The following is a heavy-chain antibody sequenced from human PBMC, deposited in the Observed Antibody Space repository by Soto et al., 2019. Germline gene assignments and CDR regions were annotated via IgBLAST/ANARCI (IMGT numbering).Heavy chain of an antibody. CDR3: ARDRGVAGIRRSFDY. CDR2: ILYDGTNK. J-gene: IGHJ4*01. Sequence: PGGSLRLSCAASGFTFSNYVMHWARHAPGKGLGWVAIILYDGTNKDYADAVKGRFTISRDNSNNTLYLQKNSLRSEATAVYYCARDRGVAGIRRSFDYWGQGTLVTVSS. CDR1: GFTFSNYV. V-gene: IGHV3-30-3*01. D-gene: IGHD6-19*01.